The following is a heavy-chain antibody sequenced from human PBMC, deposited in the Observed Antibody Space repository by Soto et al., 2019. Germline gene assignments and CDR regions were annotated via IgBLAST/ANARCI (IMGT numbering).Heavy chain of an antibody. CDR1: GFNFSNFG. CDR2: ISFDGRKK. Sequence: QVELVESGGGVVQPEGSLRLSCAASGFNFSNFGMHWVRQAPGKGLEWVALISFDGRKKLHAVSVRGRFTISRDQSSNQVHLQMNSLKPDDTALYFCATSVNTRSPSTLDYWGQGALVIVSS. V-gene: IGHV3-30*03. J-gene: IGHJ4*02. CDR3: ATSVNTRSPSTLDY. D-gene: IGHD6-6*01.